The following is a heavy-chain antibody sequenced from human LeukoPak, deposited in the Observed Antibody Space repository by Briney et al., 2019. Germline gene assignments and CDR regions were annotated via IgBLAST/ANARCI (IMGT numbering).Heavy chain of an antibody. CDR2: ISGSDGTA. J-gene: IGHJ4*02. V-gene: IGHV3-23*01. CDR3: AKVEQQLTSR. D-gene: IGHD6-13*01. CDR1: GFTFSNYA. Sequence: GGSLRLSCAAFGFTFSNYAMSWVRQAPGKGLEWVSGISGSDGTAYYADSVKGRFTVSRDNSMNTLYLQMNSLRAEDTALYYCAKVEQQLTSRWGQGTLVTASS.